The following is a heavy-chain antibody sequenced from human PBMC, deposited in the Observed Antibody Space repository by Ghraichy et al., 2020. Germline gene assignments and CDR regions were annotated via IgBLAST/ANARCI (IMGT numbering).Heavy chain of an antibody. CDR2: ISYDGSNK. V-gene: IGHV3-30*18. D-gene: IGHD2-2*01. Sequence: GGSLRLSCAASGFTFCSYGMHWVRQAPGKGLEWVAVISYDGSNKYYADSVKGRFTISRDNSKNTLYLQMNSLRAEDTAVYYCAKAEIYCSSTSCSSGYYYYYMDVWGKGTTVTVSS. CDR1: GFTFCSYG. CDR3: AKAEIYCSSTSCSSGYYYYYMDV. J-gene: IGHJ6*03.